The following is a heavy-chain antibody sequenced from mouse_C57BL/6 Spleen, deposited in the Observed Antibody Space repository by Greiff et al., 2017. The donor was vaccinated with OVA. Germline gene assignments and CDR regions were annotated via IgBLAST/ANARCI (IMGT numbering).Heavy chain of an antibody. CDR3: AMDYYGSISYWYFDV. CDR1: GYTFTSYW. J-gene: IGHJ1*03. CDR2: IHPSDSDT. D-gene: IGHD1-1*01. Sequence: QVQLQQPGAELVKPGASVKVSCKASGYTFTSYWMHWVKQRPGPGLEWIGRIHPSDSDTNYNQKFKGKATLTVDKSSSTAYMQLSSLTSEDSAVYYCAMDYYGSISYWYFDVWGTGTTVTVSS. V-gene: IGHV1-74*01.